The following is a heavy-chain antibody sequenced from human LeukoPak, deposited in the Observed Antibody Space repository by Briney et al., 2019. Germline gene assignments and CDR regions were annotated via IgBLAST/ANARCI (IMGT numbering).Heavy chain of an antibody. CDR1: GYSIRSCYY. J-gene: IGHJ4*02. CDR2: IYHSGST. V-gene: IGHV4-38-2*01. Sequence: SETLSLTCAVSGYSIRSCYYWGWIRQPPGKGLEWIGSIYHSGSTYYNPSLKSRVTISVDTSKNQFSLKLSSVTAADTAVYYCARNPQAGTLDYWGQGTLVTVSS. CDR3: ARNPQAGTLDY. D-gene: IGHD6-19*01.